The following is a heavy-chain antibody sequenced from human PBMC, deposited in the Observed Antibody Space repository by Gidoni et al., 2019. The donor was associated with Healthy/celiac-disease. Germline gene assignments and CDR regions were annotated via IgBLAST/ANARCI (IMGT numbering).Heavy chain of an antibody. Sequence: EVQLVESGGGLVQPGGCLRLSRAPAGFTFSSYSMNWVRQAPGKGREWVSYISSSSSTIYYADSVKGRFTISRDNAKNSLYLQMNSLRAEDTAVYDCARSTGRSSSLDYWGQGTLVTVSS. D-gene: IGHD6-6*01. V-gene: IGHV3-48*01. CDR3: ARSTGRSSSLDY. J-gene: IGHJ4*02. CDR1: GFTFSSYS. CDR2: ISSSSSTI.